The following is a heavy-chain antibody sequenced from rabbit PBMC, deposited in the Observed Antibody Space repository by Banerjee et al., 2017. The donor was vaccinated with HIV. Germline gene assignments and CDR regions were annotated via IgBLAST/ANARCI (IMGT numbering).Heavy chain of an antibody. V-gene: IGHV1S45*01. CDR1: GFSFTNKYV. CDR3: AREYVSGTGYGL. CDR2: INTSSGNT. Sequence: QEQLEESGGDLVKPEGSLTLTCTASGFSFTNKYVMCWVRQAPGKGLELIACINTSSGNTVYATWAKGRFTISRTSSTTVALQMNSLTAADTATYFCAREYVSGTGYGLWGPGTPRHRL. D-gene: IGHD1-1*01. J-gene: IGHJ4*01.